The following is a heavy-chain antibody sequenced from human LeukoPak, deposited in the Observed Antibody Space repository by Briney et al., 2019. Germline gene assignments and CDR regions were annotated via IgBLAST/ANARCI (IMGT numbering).Heavy chain of an antibody. CDR3: ARAPPLCGGDCYSLDY. Sequence: SVKVSCKASGGTFSSYAISWVRQAPGQGLEWMGGIIPIFGTANYAQKFQGRVTITADESTSTAYMELSNLRSEDTAVYYCARAPPLCGGDCYSLDYWGQGTLVTVSS. CDR2: IIPIFGTA. J-gene: IGHJ4*02. D-gene: IGHD2-21*02. V-gene: IGHV1-69*13. CDR1: GGTFSSYA.